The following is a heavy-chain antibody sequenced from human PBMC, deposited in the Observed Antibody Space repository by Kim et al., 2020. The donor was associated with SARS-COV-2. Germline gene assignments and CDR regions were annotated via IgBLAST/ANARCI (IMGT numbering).Heavy chain of an antibody. D-gene: IGHD3-16*01. V-gene: IGHV3-48*03. CDR2: ISRSGSTI. J-gene: IGHJ4*02. Sequence: GGSLRLSCAASGFTFGSYEMIWVRQAPGKGLEWVSYISRSGSTIYYIDSVKGRFTISRDNAKNSLYLQMNSLRAEDTALYYCTRVITRSFDSWCQGTLVT. CDR3: TRVITRSFDS. CDR1: GFTFGSYE.